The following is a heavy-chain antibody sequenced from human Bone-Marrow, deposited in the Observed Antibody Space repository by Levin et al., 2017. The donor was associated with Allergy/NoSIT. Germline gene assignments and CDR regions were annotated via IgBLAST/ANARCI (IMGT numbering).Heavy chain of an antibody. CDR1: GFTFSSYS. CDR2: ISSSSSYI. Sequence: GGSLRLSCAASGFTFSSYSMNWVRQAPGKGLEWVSSISSSSSYIYYADSVKGRFTISRDNAKNSLYLQMNSLRAEDTAVYYCASGGEPYYDILTGYPPGDGMDVWGQGTTVTVSS. CDR3: ASGGEPYYDILTGYPPGDGMDV. V-gene: IGHV3-21*01. J-gene: IGHJ6*02. D-gene: IGHD3-9*01.